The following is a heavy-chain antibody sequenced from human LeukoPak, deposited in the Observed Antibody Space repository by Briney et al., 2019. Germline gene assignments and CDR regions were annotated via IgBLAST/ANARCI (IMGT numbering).Heavy chain of an antibody. V-gene: IGHV1-69*04. CDR1: GGTFSSYA. D-gene: IGHD4-17*01. CDR3: ARDYPSPTGWFDP. Sequence: SVKVSCKASGGTFSSYAISWVRQAPGQGLEWMGRIIPIFGIANYAQKFQGRVTIAADKSTSTAYMELSSLRSEDTAVYYCARDYPSPTGWFDPWGQGTLVTVSS. J-gene: IGHJ5*02. CDR2: IIPIFGIA.